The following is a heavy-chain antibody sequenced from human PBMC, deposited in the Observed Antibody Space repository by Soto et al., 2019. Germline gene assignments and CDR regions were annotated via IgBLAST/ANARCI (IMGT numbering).Heavy chain of an antibody. D-gene: IGHD6-6*01. V-gene: IGHV1-18*01. CDR3: SRGTSIPASGDY. J-gene: IGHJ4*01. CDR1: GYTFTNYG. CDR2: VSAYNGER. Sequence: QVQLLQSGAEGKKPGASVKVSCKASGYTFTNYGINWVRQAPGQGLEWLGWVSAYNGERRYAQRVQARVIMTTDTSTTTAYMELRSLRSDDTSVYYCSRGTSIPASGDYCGQGPLVTVSS.